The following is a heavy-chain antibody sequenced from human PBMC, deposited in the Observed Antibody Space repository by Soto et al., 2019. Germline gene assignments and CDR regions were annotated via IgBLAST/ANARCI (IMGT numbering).Heavy chain of an antibody. J-gene: IGHJ4*02. V-gene: IGHV4-59*08. Sequence: PSETLSLTFTVSGGSISGYYWSWIRQPPGKGLEWIGYIYYSGSTNYSPSLKSRVTISVDTSKKQFSLKLSSVTAADTAVYYCARHASSIAAAGPLYYFDSWGQGTLVTVSS. D-gene: IGHD6-13*01. CDR1: GGSISGYY. CDR2: IYYSGST. CDR3: ARHASSIAAAGPLYYFDS.